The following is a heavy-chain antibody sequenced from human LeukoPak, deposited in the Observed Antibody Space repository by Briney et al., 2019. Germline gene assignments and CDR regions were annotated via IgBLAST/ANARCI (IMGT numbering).Heavy chain of an antibody. CDR2: IKGDGIST. J-gene: IGHJ4*02. D-gene: IGHD3-3*01. CDR1: GFSFSKYA. CDR3: AKDHYWSIDY. Sequence: GGSLRLSCAGSGFSFSKYAASWVRHAPGQGLVWVSRIKGDGISTNYADSVKGRFTISRDIAKNTLYLQMNSLRAEDTGVYYCAKDHYWSIDYWGRGTLVTVSS. V-gene: IGHV3-74*01.